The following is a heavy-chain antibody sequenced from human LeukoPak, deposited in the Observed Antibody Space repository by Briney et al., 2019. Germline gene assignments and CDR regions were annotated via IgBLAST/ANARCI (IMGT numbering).Heavy chain of an antibody. J-gene: IGHJ4*02. CDR3: AKRDSGYYFDY. V-gene: IGHV3-23*01. CDR1: GFSFSTYA. D-gene: IGHD2-15*01. Sequence: GGSLRLSCAASGFSFSTYAMSWVRQAPGKGLTWVSTLGGTDGSIFYADSVKGRFSISRDNSKRMLYLQMNSLRVDDTATYYCAKRDSGYYFDYWGQGILVTVSA. CDR2: LGGTDGSI.